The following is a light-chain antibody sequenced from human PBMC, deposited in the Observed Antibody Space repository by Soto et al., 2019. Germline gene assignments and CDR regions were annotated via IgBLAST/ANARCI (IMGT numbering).Light chain of an antibody. CDR2: SAS. J-gene: IGKJ2*01. Sequence: DIQMTQSPSSLSASVGDRVTITCRASQSISTYLNWYQQKPGKAPNLLIYSASTLQNGVPSRFTGSGSGTDFTLTISRLPPEDFATYYCQQSYTSPMYTFGQGTELEIK. CDR3: QQSYTSPMYT. V-gene: IGKV1-39*01. CDR1: QSISTY.